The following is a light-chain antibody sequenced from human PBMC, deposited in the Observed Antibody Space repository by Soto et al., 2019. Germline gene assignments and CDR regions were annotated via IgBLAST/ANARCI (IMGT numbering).Light chain of an antibody. V-gene: IGLV4-69*01. CDR2: VNSDGSH. CDR3: QTWGAGTVV. CDR1: SGRSSYA. J-gene: IGLJ2*01. Sequence: QLVLTQSPSASASLGASVKLTCTLSSGRSSYAIAWHQQQPEKGPPYLMKVNSDGSHNKGDGIPDRFSGSSSGAERYLTISSLQSEDEADYYCQTWGAGTVVFGGGTKVTVL.